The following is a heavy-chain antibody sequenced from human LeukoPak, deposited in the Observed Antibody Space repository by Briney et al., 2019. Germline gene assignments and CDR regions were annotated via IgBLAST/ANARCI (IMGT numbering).Heavy chain of an antibody. J-gene: IGHJ5*02. CDR2: IYYSGNT. Sequence: SETLSLTCAVSGDSISTSNSYWGWIRRPPGKGLEWVGSIYYSGNTYYNPSLKSRVTISVDTSKNQFSLKLSSVTAADTAVYYCARLVGVRNWFDPWGQGTLVTVSS. CDR3: ARLVGVRNWFDP. CDR1: GDSISTSNSY. D-gene: IGHD1-26*01. V-gene: IGHV4-39*01.